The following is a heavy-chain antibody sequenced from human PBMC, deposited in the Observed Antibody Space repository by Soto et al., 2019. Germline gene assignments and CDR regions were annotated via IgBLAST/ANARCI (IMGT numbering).Heavy chain of an antibody. V-gene: IGHV4-39*01. CDR3: ARHSSGWYGYFDY. CDR1: GGSISSSSYY. CDR2: IYYSGST. J-gene: IGHJ4*02. Sequence: QLQLQESGPGLVKPSETLSLTCTVSGGSISSSSYYWGWIRQPPGKGLEWIGSIYYSGSTYYNPSLKSRVTISVDTSKNQFSLKLSSVTAADTAVYYCARHSSGWYGYFDYWGQGTLVTVSS. D-gene: IGHD6-19*01.